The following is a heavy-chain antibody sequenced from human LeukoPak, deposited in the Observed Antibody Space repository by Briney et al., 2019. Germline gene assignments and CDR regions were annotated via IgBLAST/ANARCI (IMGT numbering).Heavy chain of an antibody. J-gene: IGHJ4*02. D-gene: IGHD4-17*01. CDR3: AADTTRTSDYGFDY. Sequence: PGGSLRLSCAASGFTFNNAWMSWVRQAPGKGLEWVGRLKTKADGATTDYAAPVKGRFTISSDNSKNTLYLQMNSLKTEDTAVYYCAADTTRTSDYGFDYWGQGTLVTVSS. CDR2: LKTKADGATT. CDR1: GFTFNNAW. V-gene: IGHV3-15*01.